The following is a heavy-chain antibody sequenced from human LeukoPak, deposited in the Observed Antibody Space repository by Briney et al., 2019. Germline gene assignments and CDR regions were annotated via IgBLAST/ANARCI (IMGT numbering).Heavy chain of an antibody. J-gene: IGHJ4*02. Sequence: SETLSLTCTVYGGSFSGYYWSWIRQPPGRGREWIGEINHSGSINYNPSLKSRVTISVDTSKNQFSLKLSSVTAADTAVYYCARARSGKWGFDYWGQGTLVTVSS. CDR3: ARARSGKWGFDY. CDR1: GGSFSGYY. D-gene: IGHD1-26*01. V-gene: IGHV4-34*01. CDR2: INHSGSI.